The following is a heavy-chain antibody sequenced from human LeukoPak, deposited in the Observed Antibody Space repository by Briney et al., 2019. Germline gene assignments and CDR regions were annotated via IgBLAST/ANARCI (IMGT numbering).Heavy chain of an antibody. CDR2: IRNKANSYAT. J-gene: IGHJ6*03. CDR1: GFTFSGSD. Sequence: GGSLRLSCAASGFTFSGSDMHWVRQASGKGLEWIGHIRNKANSYATAYAASVEGRFTISRDESKNTAYLQMNSLRTEDTAVYYCTSSLGTNWGAYYYYMDVWGKGTTVTVSS. D-gene: IGHD7-27*01. V-gene: IGHV3-73*01. CDR3: TSSLGTNWGAYYYYMDV.